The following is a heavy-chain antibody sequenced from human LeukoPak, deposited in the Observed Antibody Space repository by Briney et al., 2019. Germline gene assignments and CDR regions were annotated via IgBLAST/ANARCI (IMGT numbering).Heavy chain of an antibody. CDR2: FDPEDGET. Sequence: ASVKVSCKVSGYTLTELSMHWGRQAPGKGLEWMGGFDPEDGETIYAQKFQGRVTMTEDTSTDTAYMELSSLRSEDTAVYYCATALRYCSSTSCSYYYYYYMDVWGKGTTVTVSS. D-gene: IGHD2-2*01. CDR3: ATALRYCSSTSCSYYYYYYMDV. CDR1: GYTLTELS. V-gene: IGHV1-24*01. J-gene: IGHJ6*03.